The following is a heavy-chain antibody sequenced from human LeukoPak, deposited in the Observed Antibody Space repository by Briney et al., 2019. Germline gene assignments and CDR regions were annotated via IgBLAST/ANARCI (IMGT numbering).Heavy chain of an antibody. D-gene: IGHD5-12*01. CDR2: ISSNGGST. J-gene: IGHJ4*02. CDR1: GFTFSSYA. V-gene: IGHV3-64D*06. CDR3: VKDREIDIVATPFDY. Sequence: GGSLRLSCSASGFTFSSYAMHWVRQAPGKGLEYVSAISSNGGSTYYADSVKGRFTISRDNSKNTLYLQMSSLRAEDTGVYYCVKDREIDIVATPFDYWGQGTLVTVSS.